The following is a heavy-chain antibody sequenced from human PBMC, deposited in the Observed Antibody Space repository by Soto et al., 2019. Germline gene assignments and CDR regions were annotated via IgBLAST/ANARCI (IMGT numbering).Heavy chain of an antibody. CDR2: INAGNGNT. CDR1: GYTFTSYA. Sequence: ASVKVSCQASGYTFTSYAMHWVRQAHGQRLEWMGWINAGNGNTKYSQKFQGRVTITRDTSASTAYMELSSLRSEDTAVYYCASTSRDEQQLVRMAYWGQGTLVTVSS. V-gene: IGHV1-3*01. J-gene: IGHJ4*02. D-gene: IGHD6-13*01. CDR3: ASTSRDEQQLVRMAY.